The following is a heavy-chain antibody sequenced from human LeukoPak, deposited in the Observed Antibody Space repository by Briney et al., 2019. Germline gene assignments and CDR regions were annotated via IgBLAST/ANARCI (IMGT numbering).Heavy chain of an antibody. CDR2: IYSDGST. D-gene: IGHD3-22*01. V-gene: IGHV3-53*01. Sequence: PEGSLRLSCAASGFTISSNQMSWVRQAPGKGLEWVSAIYSDGSTYYADSVKGRFTISRDNSKNTLYLQMNSLGVEDTAVYFCSFSSVWTGFFQYWGQGTLVTVSS. CDR3: SFSSVWTGFFQY. CDR1: GFTISSNQ. J-gene: IGHJ1*01.